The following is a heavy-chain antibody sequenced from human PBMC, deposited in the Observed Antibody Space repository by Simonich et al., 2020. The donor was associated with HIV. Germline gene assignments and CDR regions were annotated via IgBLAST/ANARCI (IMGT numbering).Heavy chain of an antibody. J-gene: IGHJ4*02. V-gene: IGHV3-33*01. Sequence: GGGVVQPGRSLRLSCAASGFTFSNYGMHWVRQAPGKGLEWVAVIWYDASNKYYTDSVKGRFTISRDNSKYTLFLQMNSLKTEDTAVYYCITEVQVGGVVLENWGQGTLVTVSS. CDR1: GFTFSNYG. D-gene: IGHD3-16*01. CDR2: IWYDASNK. CDR3: ITEVQVGGVVLEN.